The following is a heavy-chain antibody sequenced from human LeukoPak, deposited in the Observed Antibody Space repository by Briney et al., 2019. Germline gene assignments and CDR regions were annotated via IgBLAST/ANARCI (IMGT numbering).Heavy chain of an antibody. CDR3: ALGYCSSTSCYGELLFDY. J-gene: IGHJ4*02. V-gene: IGHV1-18*01. D-gene: IGHD2-2*01. CDR2: ISAYNGNT. Sequence: PGASVKVSCKASGYTFTSYGISWVRQAPGQGLEWMGWISAYNGNTNYAQKLQGRVTMTTDTSTSTAYMELRSLRSDDTAVYYCALGYCSSTSCYGELLFDYWGQGTLVTVSS. CDR1: GYTFTSYG.